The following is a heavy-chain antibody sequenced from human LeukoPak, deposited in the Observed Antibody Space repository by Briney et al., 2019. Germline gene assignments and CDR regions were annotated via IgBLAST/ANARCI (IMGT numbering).Heavy chain of an antibody. V-gene: IGHV3-30*03. CDR2: ISYDGSNK. D-gene: IGHD6-19*01. CDR3: ARESYSSGWLFDY. Sequence: GRSLRLSCAASGFTFSGYGMHWVRQAPGKGLEWVAGISYDGSNKYYADSVKGRFTISRDNSKNTLYLQMNSLRAEDTAVYYCARESYSSGWLFDYWGQGTLVTVSS. J-gene: IGHJ4*02. CDR1: GFTFSGYG.